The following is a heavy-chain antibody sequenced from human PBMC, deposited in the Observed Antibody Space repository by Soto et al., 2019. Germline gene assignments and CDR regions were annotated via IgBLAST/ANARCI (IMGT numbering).Heavy chain of an antibody. J-gene: IGHJ5*02. CDR1: GYTFTGYY. Sequence: AASVKVSCKASGYTFTGYYMHWVRQAPGQGLEWMGWINPNSGGTNYAQKFQGWVTMTRDTSISTAYMELSRLRSDDTAVYYCARGTSGITGTDNWFDPWGQGTLVTVSS. D-gene: IGHD1-20*01. CDR3: ARGTSGITGTDNWFDP. CDR2: INPNSGGT. V-gene: IGHV1-2*04.